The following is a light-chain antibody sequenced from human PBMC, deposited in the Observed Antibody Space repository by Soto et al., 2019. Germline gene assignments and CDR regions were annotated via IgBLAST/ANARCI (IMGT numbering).Light chain of an antibody. Sequence: EIVMTQSPATLSVSPGERATLSCRASQSVSSNLAWYQQKPGQAPRLLIYGASTRATGITARFSGSGSGTEFTLTISSLQSEDFAVYYCQQYNNGWAFGGGTKVEIK. J-gene: IGKJ4*01. CDR2: GAS. CDR3: QQYNNGWA. CDR1: QSVSSN. V-gene: IGKV3-15*01.